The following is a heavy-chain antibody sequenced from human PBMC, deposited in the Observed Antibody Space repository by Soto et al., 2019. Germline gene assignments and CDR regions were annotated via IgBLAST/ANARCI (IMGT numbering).Heavy chain of an antibody. Sequence: GESLKISCNGSGYNFAGYWIAWVRQMPGKGLELMGIIYPSDSDPSYRPAFQGQVTISADKSLSSAYLQWSSLRASDTAMYYCARGGVSTRTFDYWGHGTPVTVSS. CDR1: GYNFAGYW. V-gene: IGHV5-51*01. CDR2: IYPSDSDP. CDR3: ARGGVSTRTFDY. J-gene: IGHJ4*01. D-gene: IGHD3-3*01.